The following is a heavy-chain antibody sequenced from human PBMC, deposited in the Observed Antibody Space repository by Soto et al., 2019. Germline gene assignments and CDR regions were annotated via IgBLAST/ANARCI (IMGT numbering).Heavy chain of an antibody. J-gene: IGHJ4*02. D-gene: IGHD6-19*01. CDR2: ISVGGGNT. Sequence: EVQLLESGGGLVQPGGSLRLSCAASGFTFSSYAMNWVRQAPGKGLEWVSGISVGGGNTYYADSVKGRFTISSDNSQNALYLQMNSLRAEVTAVYFCAKRAGWSSGPFDYWGQGTLVTVCS. V-gene: IGHV3-23*01. CDR3: AKRAGWSSGPFDY. CDR1: GFTFSSYA.